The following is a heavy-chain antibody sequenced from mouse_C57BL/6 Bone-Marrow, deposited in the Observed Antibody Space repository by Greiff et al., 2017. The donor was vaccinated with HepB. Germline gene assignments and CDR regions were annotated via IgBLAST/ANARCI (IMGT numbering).Heavy chain of an antibody. D-gene: IGHD1-1*01. J-gene: IGHJ3*01. CDR3: ASHYYYGSSTWFAY. CDR2: INPNNGGT. V-gene: IGHV1-22*01. CDR1: GYTFTDYN. Sequence: EVQLQQSGPELVKPGASVKMSCKASGYTFTDYNMHWVKQSHGKSLEWIGYINPNNGGTSYNQKFKGKATLTVNKSSSTAYMELRSLTSEDSAVYYCASHYYYGSSTWFAYWGQGTLVTVSA.